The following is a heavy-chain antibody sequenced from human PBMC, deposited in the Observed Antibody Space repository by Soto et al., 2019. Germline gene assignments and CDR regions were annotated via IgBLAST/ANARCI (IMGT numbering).Heavy chain of an antibody. V-gene: IGHV5-51*01. D-gene: IGHD1-26*01. CDR1: GYMFTAYG. J-gene: IGHJ3*01. Sequence: EVQLVQSGAEVKKPGESLTISCQATGYMFTAYGIGWVRQVPGKGLEWMGIIYHSDSDTTYHPSIQGHVTVSVDKSVSTAYVHWNSLKAADTATYYCARRGPEYQFGPRAFDVWGQGTLVTVSS. CDR2: IYHSDSDT. CDR3: ARRGPEYQFGPRAFDV.